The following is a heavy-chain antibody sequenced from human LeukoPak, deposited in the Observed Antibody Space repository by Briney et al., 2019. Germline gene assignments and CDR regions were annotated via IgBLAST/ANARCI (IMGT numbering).Heavy chain of an antibody. CDR3: ARGIGPQGYYYHGMDV. CDR2: IGSAGDP. V-gene: IGHV3-13*05. J-gene: IGHJ6*04. Sequence: PGGSLRLSCAASGFTFSRYYMHWVRQATGRGVEWVSAIGSAGDPYYPGSVKGRFTISRENAKNSLYLQMNTLRAGDTAVYYCARGIGPQGYYYHGMDVWGKGTTVTVSS. D-gene: IGHD3-10*01. CDR1: GFTFSRYY.